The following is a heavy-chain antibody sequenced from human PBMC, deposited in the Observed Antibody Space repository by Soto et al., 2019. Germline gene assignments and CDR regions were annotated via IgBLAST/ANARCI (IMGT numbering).Heavy chain of an antibody. D-gene: IGHD2-21*01. Sequence: QVQVVQSGAEVKKPGASVKVSCKASGYTFTGYQMHWVRQAPGQGLEWMGWFNPNSGGTNYAQKFQGRVTMTGDTSISTAYMELNRLTSDDTAVYFCARGRTIVSPGNWGQGTLVIVSS. CDR3: ARGRTIVSPGN. V-gene: IGHV1-2*02. CDR2: FNPNSGGT. J-gene: IGHJ4*02. CDR1: GYTFTGYQ.